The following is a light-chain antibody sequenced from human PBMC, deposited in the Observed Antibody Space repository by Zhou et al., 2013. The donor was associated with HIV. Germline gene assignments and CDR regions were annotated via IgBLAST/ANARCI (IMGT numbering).Light chain of an antibody. Sequence: DIQMTQSPSSLSVSVGDRVTFTCRASQGISNSLAWYQQKPGQAPRLLIYAASTLQSGVPSRFSGSGSGTDFTLTISSLQPEDFATYYCQQSYYIPRTFGQGTKLRSN. CDR2: AAS. J-gene: IGKJ2*01. CDR1: QGISNS. V-gene: IGKV1-39*01. CDR3: QQSYYIPRT.